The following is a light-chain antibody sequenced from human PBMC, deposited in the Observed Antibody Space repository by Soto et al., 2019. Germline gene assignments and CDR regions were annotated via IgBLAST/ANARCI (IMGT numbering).Light chain of an antibody. CDR1: QNFTGD. Sequence: EIVMTQSPATLSVSPGESATLSCRASQNFTGDLPWYVQKPGRAPRAVIYGASTWGTDVPPRFTGSGSGTEFTLTISGLQSEDFAVYYCQQYNSWPITFGQGTRL. CDR2: GAS. V-gene: IGKV3D-15*01. J-gene: IGKJ5*01. CDR3: QQYNSWPIT.